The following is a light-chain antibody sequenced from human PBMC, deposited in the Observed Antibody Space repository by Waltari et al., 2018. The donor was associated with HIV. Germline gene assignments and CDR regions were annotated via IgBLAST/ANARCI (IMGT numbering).Light chain of an antibody. CDR2: FNN. CDR1: SSNVGSNN. V-gene: IGLV1-44*01. Sequence: QSVLTQPPSASGTPGQRVTISCSGGSSNVGSNNVHWYQQPPGEAPGLLIYFNNQQASGVPERFSGARSVTAAALDTSGLQSEDGADYYCAARDDSLHGVVFGGGTKVTV. CDR3: AARDDSLHGVV. J-gene: IGLJ3*02.